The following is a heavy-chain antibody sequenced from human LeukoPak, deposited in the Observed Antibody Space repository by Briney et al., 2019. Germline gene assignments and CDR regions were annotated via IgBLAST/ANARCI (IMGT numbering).Heavy chain of an antibody. D-gene: IGHD5-12*01. J-gene: IGHJ6*02. Sequence: ASVKVSCKASGYTFTAYYMHWVRQAPGQGLEWMGWINPNSGDTNHAQKFQGRVTMTRDTSVSTAYMELSGLRYDDAAVYYCAGADGRIAPPTNPYNYYGMDVGGQGTTVTVS. CDR1: GYTFTAYY. V-gene: IGHV1-2*02. CDR3: AGADGRIAPPTNPYNYYGMDV. CDR2: INPNSGDT.